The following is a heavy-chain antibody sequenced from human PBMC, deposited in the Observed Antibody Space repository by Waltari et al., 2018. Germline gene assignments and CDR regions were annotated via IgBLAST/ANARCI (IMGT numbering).Heavy chain of an antibody. CDR1: GFTFSSYS. V-gene: IGHV3-21*01. D-gene: IGHD6-6*01. Sequence: EVQLVESGGGLVKPGGSLRLSCAASGFTFSSYSMTWVRQAPGKGLEWVSSISSSSSYIYYADSVKGRFTISRDNAKNSLYLQMNSLRAEDTAVYYCARKPIAAPYRSPWFDPWGQGTLVTVSS. J-gene: IGHJ5*02. CDR3: ARKPIAAPYRSPWFDP. CDR2: ISSSSSYI.